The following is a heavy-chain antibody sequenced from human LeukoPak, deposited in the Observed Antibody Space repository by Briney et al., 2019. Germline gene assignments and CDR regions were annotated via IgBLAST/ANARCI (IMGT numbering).Heavy chain of an antibody. CDR2: IFTAGST. J-gene: IGHJ3*02. CDR1: GFFVSNYY. Sequence: GGSLRLSCAVSGFFVSNYYMDWVRQAPGKGLDWVSVIFTAGSTYNADSVKGRFTISRDNFKNTLYLQMNSLRAEDTAVYYCARAGYLGTDAFDTWGQGTMVTVSS. D-gene: IGHD1-14*01. CDR3: ARAGYLGTDAFDT. V-gene: IGHV3-53*01.